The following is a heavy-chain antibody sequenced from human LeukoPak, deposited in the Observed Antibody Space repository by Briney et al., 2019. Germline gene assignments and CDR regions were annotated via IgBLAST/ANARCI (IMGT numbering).Heavy chain of an antibody. CDR1: GFTFSNFD. CDR3: ARPMVRGVLYFDY. J-gene: IGHJ4*02. V-gene: IGHV3-21*01. Sequence: GGSLRLSCAASGFTFSNFDMNWVRQAPGKGLEWVSSISRSGSDIYYVDSVKGRFTISRDNAKNSLYLQMNSLRDEDTAVYYCARPMVRGVLYFDYWGQGTLVTVSS. D-gene: IGHD3-10*01. CDR2: ISRSGSDI.